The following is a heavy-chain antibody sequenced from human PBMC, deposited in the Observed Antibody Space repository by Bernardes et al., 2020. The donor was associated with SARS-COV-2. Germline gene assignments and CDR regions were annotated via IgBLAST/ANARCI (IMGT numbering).Heavy chain of an antibody. Sequence: GGSLRLSCLASGFMFSNYSMNWVRQAPGKGLEWVSSLDKTSTYIYYADSLKGRVTISRDNAKNSLYLQINSLRDEDTAVYYCAKGTRMGGAGYDYWGQGTMLTVSS. CDR3: AKGTRMGGAGYDY. J-gene: IGHJ4*02. CDR2: LDKTSTYI. V-gene: IGHV3-21*06. D-gene: IGHD1-26*01. CDR1: GFMFSNYS.